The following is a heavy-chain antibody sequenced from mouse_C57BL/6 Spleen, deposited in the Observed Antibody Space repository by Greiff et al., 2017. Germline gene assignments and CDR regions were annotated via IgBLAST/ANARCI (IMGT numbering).Heavy chain of an antibody. CDR3: TFGSSSPFDV. CDR1: GFNIKDYY. CDR2: IDPENGDT. V-gene: IGHV14-4*01. D-gene: IGHD1-1*01. J-gene: IGHJ1*03. Sequence: EVQLQQSGAELVRPGASVKLSCTASGFNIKDYYMHWVKQRPEQGLEWIGWIDPENGDTEYASKFQGKATITADTSSNTAYLQLSSLTSEDTAVYYCTFGSSSPFDVWGTGTTVTVSS.